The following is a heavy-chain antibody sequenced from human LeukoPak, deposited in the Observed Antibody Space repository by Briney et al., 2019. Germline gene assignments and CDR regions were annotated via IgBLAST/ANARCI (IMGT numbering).Heavy chain of an antibody. CDR2: ISNSGGNT. V-gene: IGHV3-23*01. Sequence: GGSLRLSCAASGFTFSSYAMTWVRQAPGKGLEWVSAISNSGGNTYYSDSVKGRFTISRDNSKSTLYLQMNSLRAEDTAVYYCAKRENHDFDYWGQGTLVTVSS. J-gene: IGHJ4*02. CDR3: AKRENHDFDY. CDR1: GFTFSSYA. D-gene: IGHD1-14*01.